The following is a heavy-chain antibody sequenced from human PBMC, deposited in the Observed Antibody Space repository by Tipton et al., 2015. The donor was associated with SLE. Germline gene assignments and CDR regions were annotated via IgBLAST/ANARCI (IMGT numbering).Heavy chain of an antibody. CDR2: IYYSGST. Sequence: TLSLTCTVSGGSISSYYWSWIRQPPGKGLEWIGYIYYSGSTNYNPSLKSRVTISVDTSKNQFSLKLSSVTAADTAVYYCARTPSYYYDSSGYYPPYYFDYWGQGTLVTVSS. V-gene: IGHV4-59*01. CDR3: ARTPSYYYDSSGYYPPYYFDY. CDR1: GGSISSYY. J-gene: IGHJ4*02. D-gene: IGHD3-22*01.